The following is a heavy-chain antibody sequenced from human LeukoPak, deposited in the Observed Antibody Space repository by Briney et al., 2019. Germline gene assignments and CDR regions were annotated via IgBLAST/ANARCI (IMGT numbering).Heavy chain of an antibody. CDR2: ISYDGSNK. D-gene: IGHD5-12*01. CDR1: GFTFSSYA. Sequence: GGSLRLSCAASGFTFSSYAMHWVRQAPGKGLEWVAIISYDGSNKYYADSVKGRFTISRDNSKNTTLYLQMNSLRAEDTAVYYCARASEGYSGYDYDYWGQGTLVTVSS. V-gene: IGHV3-30*04. J-gene: IGHJ4*02. CDR3: ARASEGYSGYDYDY.